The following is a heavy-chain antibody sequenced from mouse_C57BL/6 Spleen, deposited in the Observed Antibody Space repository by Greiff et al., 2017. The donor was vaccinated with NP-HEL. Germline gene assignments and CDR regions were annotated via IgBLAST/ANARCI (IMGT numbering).Heavy chain of an antibody. CDR2: IYPGDGDT. CDR3: AREGMDY. V-gene: IGHV1-82*01. Sequence: QVQLQQSGPELVKPGASVKISCKASGYAFSSSWMNWVKQRPGKGLEWIGRIYPGDGDTNYNGKFKGKATLTADKSSSTAYMQLSSLPSEDSAVYVCAREGMDYWGQGTSVTVSS. J-gene: IGHJ4*01. CDR1: GYAFSSSW.